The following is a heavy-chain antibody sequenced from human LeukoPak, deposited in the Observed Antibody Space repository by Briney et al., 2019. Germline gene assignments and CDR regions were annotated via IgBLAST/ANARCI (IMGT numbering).Heavy chain of an antibody. CDR1: GGSISSYY. J-gene: IGHJ4*02. Sequence: SETLSLTCTVSGGSISSYYWSWIRQPPGKGLEWIGYIYYSGSTNYNPSLKSRVTISVDTSKNQFSLKLSSVTAADTAVYYCARGGDILTGYYNHFDYWGQGTLVTVSS. D-gene: IGHD3-9*01. CDR3: ARGGDILTGYYNHFDY. V-gene: IGHV4-59*01. CDR2: IYYSGST.